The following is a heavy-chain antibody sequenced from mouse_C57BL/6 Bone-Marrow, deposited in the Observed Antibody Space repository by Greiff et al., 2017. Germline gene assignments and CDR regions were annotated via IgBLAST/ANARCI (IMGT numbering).Heavy chain of an antibody. CDR3: ASYDYDGVWWYFDV. V-gene: IGHV5-6*01. CDR2: ISSGGSYT. CDR1: GFTFSSYG. D-gene: IGHD2-4*01. Sequence: EVQGVESGGDLVKPGGSLKLSCAASGFTFSSYGMSWVRRTPDKRLEWVATISSGGSYTYYPDSVKGRFTISRDNAKNTLYLQMSSLKSEDTAMYYCASYDYDGVWWYFDVWGTGTTVTVSS. J-gene: IGHJ1*03.